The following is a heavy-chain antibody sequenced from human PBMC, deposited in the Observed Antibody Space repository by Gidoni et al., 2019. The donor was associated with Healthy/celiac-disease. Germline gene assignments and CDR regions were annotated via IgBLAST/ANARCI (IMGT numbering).Heavy chain of an antibody. J-gene: IGHJ6*02. Sequence: EVQLLESGGGLVQPGGSLRLSCAASGFPFSSYAMTWVRPAPGKGLEWVSAISGSGGSTYYADSVKGRFTISRDNSKNTLYLQMNSLRAEDTAVYYCAKGLNYDFWSGVGRVTYYYGMDVWGQGTTVTVSS. CDR2: ISGSGGST. D-gene: IGHD3-3*01. CDR1: GFPFSSYA. CDR3: AKGLNYDFWSGVGRVTYYYGMDV. V-gene: IGHV3-23*01.